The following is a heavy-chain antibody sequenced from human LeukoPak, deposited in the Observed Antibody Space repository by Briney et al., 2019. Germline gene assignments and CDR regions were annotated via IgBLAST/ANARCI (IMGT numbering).Heavy chain of an antibody. D-gene: IGHD1-1*01. CDR3: ARDSPLSYNWNDDGGY. CDR1: GFTFSSYA. CDR2: ISSSSSYI. J-gene: IGHJ4*02. V-gene: IGHV3-21*01. Sequence: PGGSLRLSCAASGFTFSSYAMSWVRQAPGKGLEWVSSISSSSSYIYYADSVKGRFTISRDNAKNSLYLQMNSLRAEDTAVYYCARDSPLSYNWNDDGGYWGQGTLVTVSS.